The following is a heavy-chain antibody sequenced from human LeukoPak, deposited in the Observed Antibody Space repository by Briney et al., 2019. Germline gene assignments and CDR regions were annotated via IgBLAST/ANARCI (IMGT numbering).Heavy chain of an antibody. D-gene: IGHD6-13*01. Sequence: ASVKVSCKASGYTFTSYGISWVRQAPGQGLEWMGWISAYNGNTNYAQKLQGRVTMTTDTSTSTAYMELSSLRSEDTAVCYCAREPPGIAAAGTYFQHWGQGTLVTVSS. CDR2: ISAYNGNT. V-gene: IGHV1-18*01. CDR3: AREPPGIAAAGTYFQH. CDR1: GYTFTSYG. J-gene: IGHJ1*01.